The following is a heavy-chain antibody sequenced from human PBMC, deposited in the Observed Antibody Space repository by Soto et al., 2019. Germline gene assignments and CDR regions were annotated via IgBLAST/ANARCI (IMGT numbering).Heavy chain of an antibody. CDR3: ARVVTVVKSFHYWYVDL. CDR2: IIPIFGTA. V-gene: IGHV1-69*12. J-gene: IGHJ2*01. Sequence: QVQLVQSGAEVKKPGSSVKVSCKASVGTCSSYSISWVRQAPGQGLEWMGGIIPIFGTANYAQKFQGRVTITADESTSTAYMELSSLRSEDTAVYYCARVVTVVKSFHYWYVDLWGRGTLVTVSS. D-gene: IGHD2-15*01. CDR1: VGTCSSYS.